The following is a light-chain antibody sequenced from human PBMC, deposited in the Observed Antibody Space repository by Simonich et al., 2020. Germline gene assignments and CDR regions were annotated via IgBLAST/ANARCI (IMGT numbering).Light chain of an antibody. J-gene: IGKJ4*01. CDR2: LGS. CDR3: MQALQTPLT. Sequence: DIVMTQSPLSLPVTPGEPASISCRSSQSLLHSNGYNYLDWYLPKPGQSPQLLISLGSNRAAGVPDRFSGSGSGTDFTLKISRVEAEDVGVYYCMQALQTPLTFGGGTKVEIK. V-gene: IGKV2-28*01. CDR1: QSLLHSNGYNY.